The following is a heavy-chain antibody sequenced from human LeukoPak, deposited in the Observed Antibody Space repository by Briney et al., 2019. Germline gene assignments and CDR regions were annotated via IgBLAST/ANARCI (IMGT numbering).Heavy chain of an antibody. CDR3: ARLKTVSWYFDL. Sequence: PSETLSLTCTVSGGSISSYYWNWIRQPAGKGLEWIGRIYPSGRTNYNPSLQSRVTMSVDTSKNQCSLKLSSVTAADTAVYYWARLKTVSWYFDLWGRGTLVTVSS. V-gene: IGHV4-4*07. CDR2: IYPSGRT. D-gene: IGHD4-11*01. CDR1: GGSISSYY. J-gene: IGHJ2*01.